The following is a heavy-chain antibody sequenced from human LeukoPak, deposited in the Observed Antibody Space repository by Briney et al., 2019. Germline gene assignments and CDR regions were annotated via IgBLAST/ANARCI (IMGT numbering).Heavy chain of an antibody. V-gene: IGHV1-2*06. D-gene: IGHD3-10*01. J-gene: IGHJ5*02. Sequence: ASVKVSYKTSGYTFTGYYIHWVRQAPGQGLEWMGRINPNSGGTNYAQKFQGRVTMTRDTSISTAYMELRSLTSEDTAVYYCVRDGEGVAISVNYWFAPWGQGTLVTVSS. CDR3: VRDGEGVAISVNYWFAP. CDR1: GYTFTGYY. CDR2: INPNSGGT.